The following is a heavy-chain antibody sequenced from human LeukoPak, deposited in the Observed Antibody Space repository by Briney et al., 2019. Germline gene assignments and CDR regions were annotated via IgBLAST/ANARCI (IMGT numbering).Heavy chain of an antibody. CDR2: INHSGST. J-gene: IGHJ6*02. Sequence: PSETLSLTCAVYGGSFSGYYWSWIRQPPGKGLEWIGEINHSGSTNYNPSLKSRVTISVDTSKNQFSLKLSSVTAADTAVYYCARVRPRDKKIIYDFWSGSPYYYYGMDVWGQGTTVTVSS. D-gene: IGHD3-3*01. V-gene: IGHV4-34*01. CDR1: GGSFSGYY. CDR3: ARVRPRDKKIIYDFWSGSPYYYYGMDV.